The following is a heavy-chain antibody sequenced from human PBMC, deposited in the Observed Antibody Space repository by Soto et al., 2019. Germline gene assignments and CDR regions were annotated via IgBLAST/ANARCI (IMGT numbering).Heavy chain of an antibody. J-gene: IGHJ5*02. CDR2: IIPILGIA. D-gene: IGHD4-17*01. Sequence: SVKVSCKASGGTFSSYTISWVRQAPGQGLEWMGRIIPILGIANYAQKFQGRVTITADKSTSTAYMELSSLRSEDTAVYYCARSLTAVTTGGDWFDPWGQGTLVTVS. V-gene: IGHV1-69*02. CDR3: ARSLTAVTTGGDWFDP. CDR1: GGTFSSYT.